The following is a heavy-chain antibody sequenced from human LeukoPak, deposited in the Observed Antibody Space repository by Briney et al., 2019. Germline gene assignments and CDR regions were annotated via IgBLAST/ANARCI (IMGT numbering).Heavy chain of an antibody. D-gene: IGHD2-2*01. V-gene: IGHV4-38-2*01. J-gene: IGHJ4*02. CDR1: SYYISSGYY. CDR2: IYHSGST. Sequence: SETLSLTCAVSSYYISSGYYWDWIRPPPGKGLEWIGSIYHSGSTYYNPSLMSRVTISVDTSKNHFSLRLNSVTAADTAVYYCARRGQGYCSSVRCYLPLEYWGQGTLVTVSS. CDR3: ARRGQGYCSSVRCYLPLEY.